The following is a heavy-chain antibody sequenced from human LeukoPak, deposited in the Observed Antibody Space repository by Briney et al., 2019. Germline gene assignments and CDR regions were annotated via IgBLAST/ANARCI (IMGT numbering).Heavy chain of an antibody. J-gene: IGHJ6*03. CDR1: GGSISSSSYY. Sequence: PSETLSLTCTVSGGSISSSSYYWGWIRQPPGKGLEWIGSIYYSGSTYYNPSPKSRVTISVDTSKNQFSLKLSSVTAADTAVYYCASLQQLGDYYYYYYMDVWGKGTTVTVSS. D-gene: IGHD6-13*01. CDR2: IYYSGST. CDR3: ASLQQLGDYYYYYYMDV. V-gene: IGHV4-39*01.